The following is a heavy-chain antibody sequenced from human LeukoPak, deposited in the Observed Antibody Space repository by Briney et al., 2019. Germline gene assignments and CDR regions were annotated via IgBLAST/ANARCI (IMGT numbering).Heavy chain of an antibody. CDR1: GDSIRTSSSY. CDR2: IYYAGIS. CDR3: ARSDYYDDRQIDF. V-gene: IGHV4-39*01. J-gene: IGHJ4*02. D-gene: IGHD3-22*01. Sequence: SETLSLTCTVSGDSIRTSSSYSGWIRQPPGNGLEWLGSIYYAGISHNNPSLKRRVTIYVDTSRNQFSLHLYSVTAADAAVFYCARSDYYDDRQIDFWGQGTLVTVSS.